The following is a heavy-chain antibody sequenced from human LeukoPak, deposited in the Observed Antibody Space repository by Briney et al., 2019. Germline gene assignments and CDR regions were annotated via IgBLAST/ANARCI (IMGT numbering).Heavy chain of an antibody. CDR2: INPNSGGT. D-gene: IGHD6-19*01. J-gene: IGHJ4*02. CDR3: ARVSGGWQTGYYFDY. V-gene: IGHV1-2*02. Sequence: ASVKVSCKASGYTFTGYYMHWVRQAPGQGLEWMGWINPNSGGTNYAQKFQGRVTMTRDTSISTAYMELSRLRPDDTAVYYCARVSGGWQTGYYFDYWGQGTLVTVSS. CDR1: GYTFTGYY.